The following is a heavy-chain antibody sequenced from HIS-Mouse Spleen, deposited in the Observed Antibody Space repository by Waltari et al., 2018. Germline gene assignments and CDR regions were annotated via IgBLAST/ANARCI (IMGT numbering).Heavy chain of an antibody. D-gene: IGHD6-13*01. CDR2: INYSGGT. Sequence: QLQLQESGPGLVKPSETLSLTCTVSGGSISSSSYYWGWIRQPPGKGLEWIGSINYSGGTYYHQSLKSRVTISVDTSKTQFSLKLSSVTAADTAVYYCAREIPYSSSWYDWYFDLWGRGTLVTVSS. CDR1: GGSISSSSYY. CDR3: AREIPYSSSWYDWYFDL. V-gene: IGHV4-39*07. J-gene: IGHJ2*01.